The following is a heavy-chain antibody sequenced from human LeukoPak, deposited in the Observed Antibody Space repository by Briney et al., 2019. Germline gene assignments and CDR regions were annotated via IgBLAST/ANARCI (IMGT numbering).Heavy chain of an antibody. CDR1: GFTFDDYG. CDR2: IHWNGGST. Sequence: PGLCVRLSCAASGFTFDDYGMSWVRQAPGKGLEWVSGIHWNGGSTGYADSVKGRFTISRDNAKNSLYLQMNSLRAEDTALYYCARDGDYYDSSGYQAHPDYWGQGTLLSAPS. CDR3: ARDGDYYDSSGYQAHPDY. D-gene: IGHD3-22*01. J-gene: IGHJ4*02. V-gene: IGHV3-20*04.